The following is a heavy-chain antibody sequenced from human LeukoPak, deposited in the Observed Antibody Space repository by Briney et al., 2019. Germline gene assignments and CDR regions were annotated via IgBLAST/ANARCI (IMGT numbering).Heavy chain of an antibody. J-gene: IGHJ5*02. V-gene: IGHV3-73*01. CDR2: IRSKANSYAT. Sequence: GGSLRLSCAASGFTFSGSAMHWVRQASGKGLEWVGRIRSKANSYATAYAASVKGRFTISRDDSKNTAYLQMNSLKTEDTAVYYCARRWVTTNGLDWFDPWGQGTLVTVSS. CDR3: ARRWVTTNGLDWFDP. D-gene: IGHD4-17*01. CDR1: GFTFSGSA.